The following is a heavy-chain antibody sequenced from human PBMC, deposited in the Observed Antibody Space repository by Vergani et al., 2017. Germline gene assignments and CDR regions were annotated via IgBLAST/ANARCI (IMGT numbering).Heavy chain of an antibody. CDR2: IYHSGST. CDR3: ARAYGDTAMPRFDY. J-gene: IGHJ4*02. Sequence: QVQLQESGPGLVKPSETLSLTCTVSGYSISSGYYWGWIRQHPGKGLEWIGSIYHSGSTYYNPSLKSRVTISVDTSKNQFSLKLSSVTAADTAVYYCARAYGDTAMPRFDYWGQGTLVTVSS. V-gene: IGHV4-38-2*02. CDR1: GYSISSGYY. D-gene: IGHD5-18*01.